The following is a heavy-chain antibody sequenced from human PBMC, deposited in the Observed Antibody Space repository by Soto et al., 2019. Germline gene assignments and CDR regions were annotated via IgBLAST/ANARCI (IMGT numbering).Heavy chain of an antibody. CDR2: ISYDGSNK. CDR1: GFTFSSYA. CDR3: ARASKRAYYDILTGYYRPVDY. J-gene: IGHJ4*02. V-gene: IGHV3-30-3*01. Sequence: GGSLRLSCAASGFTFSSYAMHWVRQAPGKGLEWVAVISYDGSNKYYADSVKGRFTISRDNSKNTLYLQMNSLRAEDTAVYYCARASKRAYYDILTGYYRPVDYWGQGTLVTVSS. D-gene: IGHD3-9*01.